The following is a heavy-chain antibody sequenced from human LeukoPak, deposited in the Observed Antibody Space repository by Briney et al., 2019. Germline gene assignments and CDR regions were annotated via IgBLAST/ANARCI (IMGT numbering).Heavy chain of an antibody. Sequence: ASVKVSCKAAGYTFTSYSTSCGRQAPGQGLEWMGWISAYNGNTNYAQKLQGRVTMTTDTSTSTANMELRSLRSDDTAVYYCARVRLYYYGSGSYYGGYYHMVDWGKGTTVTVSS. J-gene: IGHJ6*03. CDR1: GYTFTSYS. CDR2: ISAYNGNT. D-gene: IGHD3-10*01. CDR3: ARVRLYYYGSGSYYGGYYHMVD. V-gene: IGHV1-18*01.